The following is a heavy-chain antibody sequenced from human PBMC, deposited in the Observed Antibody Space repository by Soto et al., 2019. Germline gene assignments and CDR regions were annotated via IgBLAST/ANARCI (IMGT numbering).Heavy chain of an antibody. CDR1: GGSISSGGYS. Sequence: SETLSLTCAVSGGSISSGGYSWSWIRQPPGKGLEWIGYIYHSGSTYYNPSLKSRVTISVDRSKNQFSLKLSSVTAADTAVYYRARDNYGGNTGWFDPWRQGTLVTVSS. D-gene: IGHD4-17*01. J-gene: IGHJ5*02. V-gene: IGHV4-30-2*01. CDR3: ARDNYGGNTGWFDP. CDR2: IYHSGST.